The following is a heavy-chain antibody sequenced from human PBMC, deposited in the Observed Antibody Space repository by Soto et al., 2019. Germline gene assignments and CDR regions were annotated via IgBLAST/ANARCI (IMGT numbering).Heavy chain of an antibody. CDR1: GGTFSSYA. CDR2: IIPIFGTA. CDR3: ARVCSGGSCYLDYYYYGMDV. Sequence: SVKVSCKASGGTFSSYAISWVRQAPGQGLEWMGGIIPIFGTANYAQKFQGRVTITADESTSTAYMELSSLRYEDTAVYYCARVCSGGSCYLDYYYYGMDVCGQGTTVTVSS. J-gene: IGHJ6*02. V-gene: IGHV1-69*13. D-gene: IGHD2-15*01.